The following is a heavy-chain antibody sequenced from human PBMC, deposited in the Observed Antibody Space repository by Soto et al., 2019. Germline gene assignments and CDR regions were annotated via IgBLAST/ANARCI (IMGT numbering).Heavy chain of an antibody. D-gene: IGHD3-10*01. CDR2: INHSGST. J-gene: IGHJ5*02. Sequence: QVQLQQWGAGLLKPSETLSLTYAVYGGSFSGYYWSWIRQPPGKGLEWIGEINHSGSTNYNPSLKSRVTISVDTSKNQFSLKLSSVTAADTAVYYCAREAWLSWFDPWGQGTLVTVSS. CDR3: AREAWLSWFDP. CDR1: GGSFSGYY. V-gene: IGHV4-34*01.